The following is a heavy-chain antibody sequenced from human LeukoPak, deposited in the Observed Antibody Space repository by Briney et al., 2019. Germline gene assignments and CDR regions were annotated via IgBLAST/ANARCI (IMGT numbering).Heavy chain of an antibody. CDR1: GFTFSSYA. CDR2: ISSSGSTI. CDR3: ARRFPAEYWYFDL. J-gene: IGHJ2*01. Sequence: GGSLRLSCAASGFTFSSYAMSWVRQAPGKGLEWVSYISSSGSTIYYADSVKGRFTISRDNAKNSLYLQMNSLRAEDTAVYYCARRFPAEYWYFDLWGRGTLVTVSS. V-gene: IGHV3-48*03. D-gene: IGHD2-2*01.